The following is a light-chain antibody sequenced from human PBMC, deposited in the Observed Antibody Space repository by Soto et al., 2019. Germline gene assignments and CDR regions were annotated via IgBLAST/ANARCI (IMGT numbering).Light chain of an antibody. CDR3: QQYDSYAWT. Sequence: DIQMTQSPSILSASVGDRVTIACRASQSISSWLAWYRQKPGKAPKLLIYDASSLESGVPSRFSGIGSGTEFTLTITSLQPDDFATYYCQQYDSYAWTFGQGTKV. CDR2: DAS. CDR1: QSISSW. V-gene: IGKV1-5*01. J-gene: IGKJ1*01.